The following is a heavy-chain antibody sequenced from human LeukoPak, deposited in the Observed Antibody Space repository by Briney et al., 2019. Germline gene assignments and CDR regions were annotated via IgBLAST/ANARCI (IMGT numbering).Heavy chain of an antibody. D-gene: IGHD4-17*01. CDR3: ARDATTVNFYYYYYMDV. CDR2: IYYSGST. V-gene: IGHV4-39*07. Sequence: SETLSLTCTVSGGSISSSSYYWGWIRQPPGKGLEWIGSIYYSGSTYYNPSLKSRVTISVDTSKNQFSLKLSSVTAADTAVYYCARDATTVNFYYYYYMDVWGKGTTVTVSS. J-gene: IGHJ6*03. CDR1: GGSISSSSYY.